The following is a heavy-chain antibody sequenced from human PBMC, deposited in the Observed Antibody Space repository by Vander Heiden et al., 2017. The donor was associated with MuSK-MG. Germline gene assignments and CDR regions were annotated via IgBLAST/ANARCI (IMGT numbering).Heavy chain of an antibody. CDR1: GFTFSNAW. V-gene: IGHV3-15*01. D-gene: IGHD1-1*01. J-gene: IGHJ6*02. CDR3: TTDFFYWNDPLNYYYYGMDV. CDR2: IKSKTDGGTT. Sequence: EVQLVESGGGLVKPGGYLRLSCAASGFTFSNAWMNWVRQAPGKGLEWVGRIKSKTDGGTTDYAAPVKGRFTLSRDDSKNTLYLQMNSLKTEDTAVYYCTTDFFYWNDPLNYYYYGMDVWGQGTTVTVSS.